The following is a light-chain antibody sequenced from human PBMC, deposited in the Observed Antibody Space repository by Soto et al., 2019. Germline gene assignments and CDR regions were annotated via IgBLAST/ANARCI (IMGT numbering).Light chain of an antibody. J-gene: IGKJ5*01. CDR3: QHYGSSPLGT. CDR2: GAS. Sequence: DIVLTQSPGTLSLSPGERATLSCRASQSVSSSYLAWYQQKPGQAPRLLIYGASSRATGIPDRFSGSGSGTDFTLTISRLEPEDFAVYYCQHYGSSPLGTFGQGTRLEIK. V-gene: IGKV3-20*01. CDR1: QSVSSSY.